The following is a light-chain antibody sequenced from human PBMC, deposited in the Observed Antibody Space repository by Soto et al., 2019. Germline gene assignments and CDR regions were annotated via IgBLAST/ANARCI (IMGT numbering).Light chain of an antibody. CDR2: EAS. Sequence: EIVMTQSPATLSVSPGEGATLPCRASQSVSSYLAWYQQKPGQAPRLLMYEASTRATGIPARFSGGGSGTDFTLTISSLEPEDFAVYYCQQRSDWPWTFGQGTKVDIK. V-gene: IGKV3-11*01. CDR1: QSVSSY. J-gene: IGKJ1*01. CDR3: QQRSDWPWT.